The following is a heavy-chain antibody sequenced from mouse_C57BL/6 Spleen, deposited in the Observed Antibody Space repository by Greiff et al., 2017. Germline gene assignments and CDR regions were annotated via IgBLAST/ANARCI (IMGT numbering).Heavy chain of an antibody. J-gene: IGHJ4*01. CDR3: ARGAYYAMDY. CDR2: IDPNSGGT. Sequence: QVQLKQPGAELVKPGASVKLSCKASGYTFTSYWMHWVKQRPGRGLEWIGRIDPNSGGTKYTEKFKSKATLTVDKPSSTAYMQLSSLTSEDSAVYYCARGAYYAMDYWGQGTSVTVSS. V-gene: IGHV1-72*01. CDR1: GYTFTSYW.